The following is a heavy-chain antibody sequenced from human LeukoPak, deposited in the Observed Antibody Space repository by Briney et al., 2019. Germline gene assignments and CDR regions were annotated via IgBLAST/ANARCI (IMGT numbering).Heavy chain of an antibody. CDR1: GFTFSSYG. D-gene: IGHD6-19*01. CDR2: IWYDGSNK. Sequence: GGSLRLSCAASGFTFSSYGMHWVRQAPGKGLEWVAVIWYDGSNKYYADSVEGRFTISRDNSKNTLYLQMNSLRAEDTAVYYCARDGYSSGWYDYWGQGTLVTVSS. V-gene: IGHV3-33*01. CDR3: ARDGYSSGWYDY. J-gene: IGHJ4*02.